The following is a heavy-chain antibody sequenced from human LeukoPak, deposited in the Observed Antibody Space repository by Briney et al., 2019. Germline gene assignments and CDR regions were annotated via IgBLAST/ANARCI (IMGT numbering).Heavy chain of an antibody. V-gene: IGHV2-5*01. D-gene: IGHD5-18*01. CDR1: GFSLTGGRAG. CDR3: AHRHFVGYTHDF. Sequence: SGPTLVKPTQTLTLTCNFSGFSLTGGRAGVGWVRQPPGKALEWLALIYGNDDERYSPSLRSRLTISKDISKKEVVLTVTNMQPVDTATYFCAHRHFVGYTHDFWGQGILVTVSS. J-gene: IGHJ4*02. CDR2: IYGNDDE.